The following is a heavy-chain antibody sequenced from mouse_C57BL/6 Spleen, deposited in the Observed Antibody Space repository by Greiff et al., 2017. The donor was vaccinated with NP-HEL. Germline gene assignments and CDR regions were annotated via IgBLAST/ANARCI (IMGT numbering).Heavy chain of an antibody. Sequence: VQLQQSGPELVKPGDSVKISCKASGYSFTGYFMNWVMQSHGKSLEWIGRINPYNGDTFYNQKFKGKAALTVDKSSSTSHMELRSLTSEDSAVYYCARDYDGYFDVWGTGTTVTVSS. J-gene: IGHJ1*03. CDR3: ARDYDGYFDV. CDR1: GYSFTGYF. D-gene: IGHD2-4*01. V-gene: IGHV1-20*01. CDR2: INPYNGDT.